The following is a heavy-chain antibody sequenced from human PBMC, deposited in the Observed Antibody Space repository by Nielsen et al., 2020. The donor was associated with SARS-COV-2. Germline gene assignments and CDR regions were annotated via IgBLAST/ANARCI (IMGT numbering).Heavy chain of an antibody. CDR3: ARVGYCSGGSCPLDY. Sequence: ASVNVSCKASGYTFTSYAMHWVRQAPGQRLEWMGWINAGNGNTKYSQKFQGRVTITRDTSASTAYMELSSLRSENTAVYYCARVGYCSGGSCPLDYWGQGTLVTVSS. J-gene: IGHJ4*03. V-gene: IGHV1-3*01. CDR2: INAGNGNT. D-gene: IGHD2-15*01. CDR1: GYTFTSYA.